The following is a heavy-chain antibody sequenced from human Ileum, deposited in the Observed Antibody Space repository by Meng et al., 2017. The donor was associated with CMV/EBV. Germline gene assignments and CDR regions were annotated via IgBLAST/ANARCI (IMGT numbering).Heavy chain of an antibody. V-gene: IGHV3-66*02. CDR1: GFSVSSNY. CDR3: ARPHSANYKWAFDI. J-gene: IGHJ3*02. CDR2: IDGSTT. D-gene: IGHD1-26*01. Sequence: GESLKISCAVSGFSVSSNYMSWVRQAPGKGLEWVSSIDGSTTYYADSVKGRVTISRDNSKNTVYLQMNSLRTEDTAVYYCARPHSANYKWAFDIWGQGTMVTVSS.